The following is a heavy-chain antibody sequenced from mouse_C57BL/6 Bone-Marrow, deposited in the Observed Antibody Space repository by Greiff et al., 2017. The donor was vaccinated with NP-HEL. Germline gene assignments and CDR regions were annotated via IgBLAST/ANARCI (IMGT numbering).Heavy chain of an antibody. CDR2: IDPENGDT. V-gene: IGHV14-4*01. CDR3: TTLNDYDGEAYYYAMDY. D-gene: IGHD2-4*01. CDR1: GFNIKDDY. J-gene: IGHJ4*01. Sequence: VHVKQSGAELVRPGASVKLSCTASGFNIKDDYMHWVKQRPEQGLEWIGWIDPENGDTEYASKFQGKATITADTSSNTAYLQLSSLTSEDTAVYYCTTLNDYDGEAYYYAMDYWGQGTSVTVSS.